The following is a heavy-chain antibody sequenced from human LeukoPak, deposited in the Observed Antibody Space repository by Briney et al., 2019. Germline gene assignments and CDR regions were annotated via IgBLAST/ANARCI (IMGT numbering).Heavy chain of an antibody. V-gene: IGHV3-73*01. CDR1: GFTFSGSA. J-gene: IGHJ6*03. D-gene: IGHD1-26*01. CDR3: TRHGTRELPPYYYYYMDV. CDR2: IRSKANSYAT. Sequence: GGSLRLPCAASGFTFSGSAMHWVRQASGKGLEWAGRIRSKANSYATAYAASVKGRFTISRDDSKNTAYLQMNSLKTEDTAVYYCTRHGTRELPPYYYYYMDVWGKGTTVTVSS.